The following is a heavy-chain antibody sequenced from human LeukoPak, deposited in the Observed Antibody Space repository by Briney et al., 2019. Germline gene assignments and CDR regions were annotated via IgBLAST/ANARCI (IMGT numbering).Heavy chain of an antibody. CDR1: GYTFTSYG. CDR2: ISAYNGNT. CDR3: ATSPGYYYDSSGYYD. V-gene: IGHV1-18*01. D-gene: IGHD3-22*01. Sequence: ASVKVSCKASGYTFTSYGISWVRQAPGQGLEWMGWISAYNGNTNYAQKLQGRVTMTTDTSTSTAYMELRSLRSDDTAVYYCATSPGYYYDSSGYYDWGQGTLVTVSS. J-gene: IGHJ4*02.